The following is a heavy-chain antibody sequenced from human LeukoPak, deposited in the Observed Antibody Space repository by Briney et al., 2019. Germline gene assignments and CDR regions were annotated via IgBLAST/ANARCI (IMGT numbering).Heavy chain of an antibody. CDR3: ARGPRYSFY. D-gene: IGHD6-13*01. CDR2: IYIDGTT. CDR1: GFIVSSNY. J-gene: IGHJ4*02. Sequence: GGSLRLSCAASGFIVSSNYMSWVRQAPGKGLEWISVIYIDGTTYYADSVKGRFTISRDQANNTLYLQMNTLRDEDTAVYYCARGPRYSFYWGQGTLVSVSS. V-gene: IGHV3-53*01.